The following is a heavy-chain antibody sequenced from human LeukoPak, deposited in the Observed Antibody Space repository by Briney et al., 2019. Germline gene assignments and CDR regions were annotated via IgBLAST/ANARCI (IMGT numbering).Heavy chain of an antibody. J-gene: IGHJ4*02. Sequence: SGTLSLTCAVSGGSISSSNWWSWVRQPPGKGLEWIGEIYHNGSTNYKPSLKSRVTVSVDMSKNQFSLKLNSVTAADTAVYYCVRVGSEYSSGWYFLDWGQGTLVTVSS. CDR2: IYHNGST. V-gene: IGHV4-4*02. CDR3: VRVGSEYSSGWYFLD. CDR1: GGSISSSNW. D-gene: IGHD6-19*01.